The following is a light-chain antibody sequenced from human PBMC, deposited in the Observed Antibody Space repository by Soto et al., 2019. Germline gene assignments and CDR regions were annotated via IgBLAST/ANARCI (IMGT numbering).Light chain of an antibody. CDR2: DVS. CDR3: QKTYSTPPT. J-gene: IGKJ1*01. CDR1: QSLDNC. V-gene: IGKV1-5*01. Sequence: DNQMTQSPSTLSAXIGDRGIITCRASQSLDNCLAWYQQKPGKAHKLLIYDVSSLQSGVPSRFSGSGSETEFTLTIRSLLTDDLATYYCQKTYSTPPTCGQGNKGAIK.